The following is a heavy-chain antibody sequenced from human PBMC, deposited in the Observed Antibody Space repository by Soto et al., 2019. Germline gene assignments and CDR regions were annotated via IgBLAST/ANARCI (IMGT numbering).Heavy chain of an antibody. D-gene: IGHD6-19*01. Sequence: TGGAPRPSFAAAGFTFSSYGLPWVRPAPGKGVEGVAVIWYDGSNKYYADSVKGRFTISRENFKNTPYLQMNSLRAEDTAVYYCARDRIAVAGTEGDYYYGMDVWGQGTTVTVSS. CDR1: GFTFSSYG. CDR2: IWYDGSNK. V-gene: IGHV3-33*01. CDR3: ARDRIAVAGTEGDYYYGMDV. J-gene: IGHJ6*02.